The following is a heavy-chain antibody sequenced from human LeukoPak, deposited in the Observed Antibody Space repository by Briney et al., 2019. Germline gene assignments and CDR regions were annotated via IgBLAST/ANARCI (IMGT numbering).Heavy chain of an antibody. CDR2: IYSGGNT. CDR1: GFTVSNNY. V-gene: IGHV3-66*01. J-gene: IGHJ4*02. CDR3: ARSGAEGTFDY. D-gene: IGHD6-13*01. Sequence: GGSLRLSCTVFGFTVSNNYIHWVRQAPGKGLEWVSVIYSGGNTFYADSVKGRFTISRDNPKNTLYLRMNSLRGEDTAVYYCARSGAEGTFDYWGQGTLVTVSS.